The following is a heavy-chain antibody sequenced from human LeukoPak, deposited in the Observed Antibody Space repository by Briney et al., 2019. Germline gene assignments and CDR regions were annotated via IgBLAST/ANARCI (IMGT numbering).Heavy chain of an antibody. V-gene: IGHV4-34*01. Sequence: SETLSLTCAVYGGSFSGYYWSWIRQPPGKGLEWIGEINHSGSTNYNPSLKSRVTISVDTSKNQFSLKLSSVTAADTAVYYCARSSVAALDYRGQGTLVTVSS. CDR1: GGSFSGYY. CDR2: INHSGST. CDR3: ARSSVAALDY. D-gene: IGHD2-15*01. J-gene: IGHJ4*02.